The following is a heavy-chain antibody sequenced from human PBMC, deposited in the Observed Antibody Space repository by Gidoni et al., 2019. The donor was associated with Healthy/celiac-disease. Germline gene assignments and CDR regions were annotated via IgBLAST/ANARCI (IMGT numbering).Heavy chain of an antibody. CDR1: GGSISSGGYY. J-gene: IGHJ4*02. CDR2: IYYSGST. CDR3: ARGGSSGPGNDIDY. D-gene: IGHD3-22*01. Sequence: GPGLVKPSQTLSLTCTVSGGSISSGGYYWSWIRQHPGKGLEWIGYIYYSGSTYYNQSLKSRVTISVDTSKNQFSLKLSSVTAADTAVYYCARGGSSGPGNDIDYWGQGTLVTVSS. V-gene: IGHV4-31*03.